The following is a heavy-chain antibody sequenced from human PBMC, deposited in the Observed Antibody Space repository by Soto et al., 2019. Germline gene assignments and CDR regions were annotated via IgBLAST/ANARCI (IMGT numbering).Heavy chain of an antibody. CDR1: GGTFYTYT. CDR3: AGIPPFSLPSSDGLDF. V-gene: IGHV1-69*13. Sequence: SVKVSCKASGGTFYTYTFSWVRQAPGQGLEWMGSITPIYPTTNYAERFQGRLTITADGFTHTAYMDLTSLTSEDTAVYYCAGIPPFSLPSSDGLDFRGQGTL. CDR2: ITPIYPTT. J-gene: IGHJ4*03.